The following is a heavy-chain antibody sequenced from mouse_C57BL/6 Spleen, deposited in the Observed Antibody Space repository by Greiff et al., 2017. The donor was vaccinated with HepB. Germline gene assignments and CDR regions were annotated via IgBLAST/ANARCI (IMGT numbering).Heavy chain of an antibody. Sequence: QVQLKQSGAELVKPGASVKISCKASGYAFSSYWMNWVKQRPGKGLEWIGQIYPGDGDTNYNGKFKGKATLTADKSSSTAYMQLSSLISEDSAVYFCARSLSYYAMGYWGQGTSVTVAS. D-gene: IGHD6-5*01. V-gene: IGHV1-80*01. CDR1: GYAFSSYW. CDR3: ARSLSYYAMGY. CDR2: IYPGDGDT. J-gene: IGHJ4*01.